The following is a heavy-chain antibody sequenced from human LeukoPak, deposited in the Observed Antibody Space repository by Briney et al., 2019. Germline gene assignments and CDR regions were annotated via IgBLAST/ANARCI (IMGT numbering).Heavy chain of an antibody. CDR3: ASLIGAGYYYMDV. V-gene: IGHV3-30*04. D-gene: IGHD7-27*01. J-gene: IGHJ6*03. CDR1: GFTFSSYA. Sequence: GGSLRLSCAASGFTFSSYAMHWVRQAPGKGLEWVAVISYDGSHKYYADSVKGRFTISRDNSKNTLYLQMNSLRAEDTAVYYCASLIGAGYYYMDVWGKGTTVTVSS. CDR2: ISYDGSHK.